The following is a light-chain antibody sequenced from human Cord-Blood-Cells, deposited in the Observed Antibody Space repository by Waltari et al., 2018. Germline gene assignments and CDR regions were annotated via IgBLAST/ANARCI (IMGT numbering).Light chain of an antibody. J-gene: IGKJ2*01. CDR2: GAS. Sequence: EIVMTQSPATLSVSPGERATLPCRASQSVSSNLAWYQQKPGQAPRLLIYGASTRATGIPARFSGNGSGTEFTLTISSLQSEDFAVYYCQQYNNWPPGTFGQGTKLEIK. CDR1: QSVSSN. V-gene: IGKV3-15*01. CDR3: QQYNNWPPGT.